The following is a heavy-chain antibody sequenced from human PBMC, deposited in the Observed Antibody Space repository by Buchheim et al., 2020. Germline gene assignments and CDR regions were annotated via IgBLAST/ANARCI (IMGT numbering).Heavy chain of an antibody. J-gene: IGHJ4*02. CDR1: GYSFANYW. CDR3: ARARGYCSSASCYDFDY. V-gene: IGHV5-51*01. CDR2: IYPGDSST. D-gene: IGHD2-2*01. Sequence: EVQLVQSGAEVKKPGESLEISCKPSGYSFANYWIAWVRQMPGKGLEWMAMIYPGDSSTKYSPSFQGQVTISADKSLSTAYPQWSRLRASDTATYVCARARGYCSSASCYDFDYWGQGT.